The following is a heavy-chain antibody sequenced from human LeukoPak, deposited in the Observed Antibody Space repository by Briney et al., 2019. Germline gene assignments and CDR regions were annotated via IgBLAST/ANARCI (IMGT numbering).Heavy chain of an antibody. V-gene: IGHV4-39*07. CDR2: IYYSGNT. D-gene: IGHD3-10*01. J-gene: IGHJ3*02. Sequence: SETLSLTCTVSGGSLSSTRYYWGWIRQPPGKGLEWIGSIYYSGNTYYNPSLKGRVTISVDTSKNQFSLKLSPVTAADTAVYYCASYPKYYGSEGWVAFDIWGLGTMVTVSS. CDR1: GGSLSSTRYY. CDR3: ASYPKYYGSEGWVAFDI.